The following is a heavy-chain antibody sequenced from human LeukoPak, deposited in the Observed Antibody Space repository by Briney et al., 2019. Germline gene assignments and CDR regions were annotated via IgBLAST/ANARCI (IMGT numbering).Heavy chain of an antibody. CDR3: AKDMQIAVAPFDY. D-gene: IGHD6-19*01. CDR2: IKQDGSEK. Sequence: PGGSLRLSCAASGFTFSSYWMSWVRQAPGKGLEWVANIKQDGSEKYYVDSVKGRFTISRDNSKNTVYLQMNSLGAEDTAIYYCAKDMQIAVAPFDYWGQGTLVTVSS. V-gene: IGHV3-7*03. CDR1: GFTFSSYW. J-gene: IGHJ4*02.